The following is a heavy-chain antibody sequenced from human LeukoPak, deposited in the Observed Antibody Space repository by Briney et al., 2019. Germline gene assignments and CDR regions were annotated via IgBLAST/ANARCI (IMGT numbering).Heavy chain of an antibody. J-gene: IGHJ4*02. Sequence: GASVKVSCKASGYTFTNYDINWVRQATGQGLEWMGWMNPNSGNTVYAQKFQGRVTITRNTAISTAYMDLSSLRSEDTAVYYCARGISSSPDYWGQGTLVTVSS. CDR2: MNPNSGNT. V-gene: IGHV1-8*03. CDR1: GYTFTNYD. D-gene: IGHD6-6*01. CDR3: ARGISSSPDY.